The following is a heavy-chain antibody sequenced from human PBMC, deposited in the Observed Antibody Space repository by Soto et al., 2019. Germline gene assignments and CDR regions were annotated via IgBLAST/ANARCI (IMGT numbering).Heavy chain of an antibody. Sequence: QVQLQESGPGLVKPSQTLSLTCTVSGGSISSGGYYWSWIRQHPGKVLEWIGYIYYSGRTYYNPSLKSRVTISVDTSKNQFSLKLSSVTAADTAVYYCARSQYYDIRFDPWGQGTLVTVSS. CDR1: GGSISSGGYY. D-gene: IGHD3-9*01. CDR3: ARSQYYDIRFDP. CDR2: IYYSGRT. J-gene: IGHJ5*02. V-gene: IGHV4-31*03.